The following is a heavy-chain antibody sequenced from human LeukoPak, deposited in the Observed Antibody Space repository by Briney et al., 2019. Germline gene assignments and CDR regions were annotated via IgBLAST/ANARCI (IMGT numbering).Heavy chain of an antibody. Sequence: GGSLRLSCAASGFTFSYCAMHWVRQAPGKGLEWVAHISYDGINKYYADSVKGRFTISRDNSKNTLYLQMNSLGAEDTAVYYCAKEVSRISFFDYWGQGALITVSS. J-gene: IGHJ4*02. V-gene: IGHV3-30*18. CDR1: GFTFSYCA. CDR3: AKEVSRISFFDY. D-gene: IGHD2-15*01. CDR2: ISYDGINK.